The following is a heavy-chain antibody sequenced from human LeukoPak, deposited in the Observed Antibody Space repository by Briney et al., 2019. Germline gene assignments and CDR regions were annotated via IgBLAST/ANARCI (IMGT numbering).Heavy chain of an antibody. D-gene: IGHD3-22*01. J-gene: IGHJ3*02. CDR2: ISHVESHEK. V-gene: IGHV3-30-3*01. Sequence: GSSLRLSCTASGLTLSSRVMHWVRQAPGEGLEWVALISHVESHEKQYGDSMKGRFTVSRDNSKNTVFLQMDSLRTADSALYFCAAEGDSSGHAGAFDIWGQGTMVTVSS. CDR1: GLTLSSRV. CDR3: AAEGDSSGHAGAFDI.